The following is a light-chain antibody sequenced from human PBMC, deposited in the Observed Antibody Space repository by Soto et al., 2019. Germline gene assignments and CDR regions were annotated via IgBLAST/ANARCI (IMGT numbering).Light chain of an antibody. V-gene: IGLV4-69*01. CDR3: QTWGTGIQG. J-gene: IGLJ2*01. CDR2: LNSDGSH. Sequence: QLVLTQSPSASASLGASVKLTFTLSSGHSSYAIAWHQQQPEKGPRYLMKLNSDGSHSKGDGIPDRFSGSSSGAERYLTISSLQSEDEADYYCQTWGTGIQGLGGGTKLTV. CDR1: SGHSSYA.